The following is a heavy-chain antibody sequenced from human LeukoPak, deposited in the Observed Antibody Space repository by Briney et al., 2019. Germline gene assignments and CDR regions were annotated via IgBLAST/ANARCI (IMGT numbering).Heavy chain of an antibody. V-gene: IGHV6-1*01. CDR1: GDSVSSNSAA. CDR3: ARVAYYYDSSGYPNPFDY. CDR2: TYYRSKWYN. D-gene: IGHD3-22*01. J-gene: IGHJ4*02. Sequence: SQTLSLTCAISGDSVSSNSAAWNWIRQSPSRGLEWLGRTYYRSKWYNDHAVSVKSRITINPDTSKNQFSLQLDSVTPEDTAVYYCARVAYYYDSSGYPNPFDYWGQGTLVTVSS.